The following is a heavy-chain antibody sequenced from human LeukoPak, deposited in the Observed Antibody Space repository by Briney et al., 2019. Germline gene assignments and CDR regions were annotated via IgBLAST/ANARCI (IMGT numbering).Heavy chain of an antibody. CDR3: ARDRGDCSGGSCYLSDAFDI. V-gene: IGHV4-59*01. D-gene: IGHD2-15*01. CDR1: GGSISSYY. CDR2: IYYSGST. J-gene: IGHJ3*02. Sequence: SETLSLTCTVSGGSISSYYWSWIRQPPGKGLEWIGYIYYSGSTNYNPSLKSRVTISVDTSKNQFSLKLSSVTAADTAVYYCARDRGDCSGGSCYLSDAFDIWGQGTTVTVSS.